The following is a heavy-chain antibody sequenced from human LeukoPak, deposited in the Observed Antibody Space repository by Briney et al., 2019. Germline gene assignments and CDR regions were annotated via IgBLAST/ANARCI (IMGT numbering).Heavy chain of an antibody. CDR2: IYFSGST. J-gene: IGHJ3*02. Sequence: SETLSLICTLSGGSISSYYWSWIRQPPGKGLEWIGYIYFSGSTNYNPSLKSRVTISVDTSKNQFSLKLSSVTAADSAVYYCSTSSGSSYRSSAFDIWDQGKMVTVSS. D-gene: IGHD1-26*01. CDR1: GGSISSYY. CDR3: STSSGSSYRSSAFDI. V-gene: IGHV4-59*08.